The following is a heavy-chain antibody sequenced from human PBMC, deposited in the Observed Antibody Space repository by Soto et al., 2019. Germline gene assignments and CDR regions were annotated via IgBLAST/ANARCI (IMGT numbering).Heavy chain of an antibody. D-gene: IGHD6-13*01. CDR1: GGTFSSYT. J-gene: IGHJ5*02. CDR2: IIPILGIA. Sequence: QVQLVQSGAEVKKPGSSVKVSCKASGGTFSSYTISWVRQAPGQGLEWMGRIIPILGIANYAQKCQGSVTITADKSTSTGYMELTSLRSEDMAVYYCAREVGSSWYYNWFAPWGQGTLVTVSS. V-gene: IGHV1-69*08. CDR3: AREVGSSWYYNWFAP.